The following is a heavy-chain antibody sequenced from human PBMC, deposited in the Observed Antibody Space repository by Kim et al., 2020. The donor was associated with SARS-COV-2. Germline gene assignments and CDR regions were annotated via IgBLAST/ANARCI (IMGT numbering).Heavy chain of an antibody. CDR3: ALFLSGPYVMYV. Sequence: GGSLRLSCSASGFPVSTNYMSWVRQAPGKGLEWVAAIYSGGSTYYAASVKGRFTTSRDNSKNTLYLQMNSLRAEDTAVYYCALFLSGPYVMYVWGQGTTVTVSS. CDR2: IYSGGST. J-gene: IGHJ6*02. CDR1: GFPVSTNY. V-gene: IGHV3-53*01. D-gene: IGHD3-10*01.